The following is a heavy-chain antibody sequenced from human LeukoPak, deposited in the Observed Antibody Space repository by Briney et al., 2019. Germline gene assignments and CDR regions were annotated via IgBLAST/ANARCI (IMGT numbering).Heavy chain of an antibody. Sequence: GGSLRLSCAASGLTFRNYGMHWVRQAPGKGLEWVAIISYDGSNKYYADSVRGRFTISKDNSQNTLYLQMNSLRAEDTAVYYCAKAPTPGSGYSVVVYYGMDVWGQGTTVTVSS. D-gene: IGHD3-3*01. CDR3: AKAPTPGSGYSVVVYYGMDV. V-gene: IGHV3-30*18. CDR1: GLTFRNYG. CDR2: ISYDGSNK. J-gene: IGHJ6*02.